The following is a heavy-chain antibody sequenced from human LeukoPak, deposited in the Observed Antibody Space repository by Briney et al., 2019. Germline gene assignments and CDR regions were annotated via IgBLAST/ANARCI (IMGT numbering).Heavy chain of an antibody. CDR1: GFTFSVYD. CDR3: ARIGPGVDVYNSFDW. V-gene: IGHV3-21*01. CDR2: ISSTRTYR. D-gene: IGHD5-24*01. Sequence: SGGSLRLSCAASGFTFSVYDMTWVRQAPGKGLEWVSSISSTRTYRFSADSVRGRFTISRDNAKNSLFLDMTSLRGDDTAVYYCARIGPGVDVYNSFDWWGQGTLVTVSS. J-gene: IGHJ4*02.